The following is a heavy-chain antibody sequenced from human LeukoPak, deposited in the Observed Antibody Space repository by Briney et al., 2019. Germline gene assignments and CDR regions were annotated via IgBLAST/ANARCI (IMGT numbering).Heavy chain of an antibody. CDR2: IYHSGRT. CDR3: ARDGGYGHYDY. J-gene: IGHJ4*02. Sequence: SQTLSLTCAVSGGSISSGDYSWSWIRQPPGKGLEWIGYIYHSGRTFYNPSLKSRVTISVDTSKSQISLEVTSVTAADTAVYYCARDGGYGHYDYWGRGTLVTVSS. V-gene: IGHV4-30-2*01. D-gene: IGHD5-18*01. CDR1: GGSISSGDYS.